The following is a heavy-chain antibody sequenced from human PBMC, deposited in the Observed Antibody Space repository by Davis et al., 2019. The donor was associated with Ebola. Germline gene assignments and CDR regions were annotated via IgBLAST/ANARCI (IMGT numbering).Heavy chain of an antibody. CDR3: ARHSYLGY. Sequence: PGGSLRLSCAASGFTFSSYAMHWVRQAPGKGLEWVSYISSSSSTIYYADSVKGRFTISRDNAKNSLYLQMNSLRAEDTAVYYCARHSYLGYWGQGTLVTVSS. CDR1: GFTFSSYA. V-gene: IGHV3-48*04. J-gene: IGHJ4*02. D-gene: IGHD3-10*01. CDR2: ISSSSSTI.